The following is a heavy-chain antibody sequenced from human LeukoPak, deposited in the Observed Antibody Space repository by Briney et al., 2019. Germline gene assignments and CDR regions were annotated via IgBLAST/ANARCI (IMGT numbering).Heavy chain of an antibody. V-gene: IGHV3-30*18. CDR1: GVTPRSYS. CDR2: ISYDRSNK. J-gene: IGHJ4*02. D-gene: IGHD3-10*01. Sequence: PRRSLRLSSAPSGVTPRSYSMHRGSQTPRKGLERVAVISYDRSNKYFADSVKCRFTISRDNSKTTLYLQMNSLRAEDTAVYYCAKEPNYYGSGSLDYWGQGTLVTVSS. CDR3: AKEPNYYGSGSLDY.